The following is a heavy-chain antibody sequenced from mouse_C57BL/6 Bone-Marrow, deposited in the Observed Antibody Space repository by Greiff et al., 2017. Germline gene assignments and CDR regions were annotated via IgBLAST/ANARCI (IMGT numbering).Heavy chain of an antibody. CDR3: ARGITTVVATERYYFDY. CDR1: GYTFTSYW. J-gene: IGHJ2*01. V-gene: IGHV1-64*01. CDR2: IHPNSGST. D-gene: IGHD1-1*01. Sequence: QVQLQQSGAELVKPGASVKLSCKASGYTFTSYWMHWVKQRPGQGLEWIGMIHPNSGSTNYNEKFKSKATLTVDKSSSTAYMQLSSLTSEDSAVYYCARGITTVVATERYYFDYWGQGTTLTVSS.